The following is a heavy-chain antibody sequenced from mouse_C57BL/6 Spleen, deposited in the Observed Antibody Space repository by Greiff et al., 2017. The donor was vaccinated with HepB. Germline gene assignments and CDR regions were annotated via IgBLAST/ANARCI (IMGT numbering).Heavy chain of an antibody. CDR2: MDPSDSYT. J-gene: IGHJ3*01. CDR3: ASIYYYGSSYGDWFAY. CDR1: GYTFTSYW. V-gene: IGHV1-50*01. D-gene: IGHD1-1*01. Sequence: QVQLQQPGAELVKPGASVKLSCKATGYTFTSYWMQWVKQRPGQGLEWIGEMDPSDSYTNYNQKFKGKATLTVDTSSSTAYMQLSSLTSEDSAVYYCASIYYYGSSYGDWFAYWGQGTLVTVSA.